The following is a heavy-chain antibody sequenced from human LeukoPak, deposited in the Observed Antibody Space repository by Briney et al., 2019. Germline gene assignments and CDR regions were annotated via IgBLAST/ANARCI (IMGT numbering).Heavy chain of an antibody. J-gene: IGHJ4*02. CDR2: IYHSGST. CDR3: ARVYGGGFDY. V-gene: IGHV4-38-2*01. CDR1: GYSISSGYY. Sequence: SETLSLTCAVSGYSISSGYYWGWIRQPPGKGLEWIGSIYHSGSTYYNPSLKSRVTISVDTSKNQFSLKLSSVTAADTAVYYCARVYGGGFDYWDQGTLVTVSS. D-gene: IGHD5/OR15-5a*01.